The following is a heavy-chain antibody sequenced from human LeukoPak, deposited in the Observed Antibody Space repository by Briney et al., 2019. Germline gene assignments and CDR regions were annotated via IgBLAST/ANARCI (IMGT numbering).Heavy chain of an antibody. D-gene: IGHD3-22*01. CDR3: ARGGYDSSGYYFPDY. CDR2: IIPIFHTA. J-gene: IGHJ4*02. CDR1: GGTFSSYA. V-gene: IGHV1-69*13. Sequence: SVKVSCKASGGTFSSYAISWVRQAPGQGLEWMGGIIPIFHTANYAQKFQGTVTISADESTSTAYMELSSLRSEDTAVYYCARGGYDSSGYYFPDYWGQGTLVTVSS.